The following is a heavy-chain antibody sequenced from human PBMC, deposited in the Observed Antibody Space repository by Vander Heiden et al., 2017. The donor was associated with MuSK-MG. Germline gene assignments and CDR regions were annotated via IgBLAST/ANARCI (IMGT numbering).Heavy chain of an antibody. CDR3: ARSSSGWYSRVSYYYYGMDV. CDR1: GFTFSSYA. CDR2: IWYDGRNT. V-gene: IGHV3-33*01. Sequence: QVQVVESGGGVVQPGRSLRLSCAASGFTFSSYAMHWVRQAPGKGLEWVAVIWYDGRNTYCADSVKGRFTISRDNSKNTLYLQMNSLRAEDTAVYYCARSSSGWYSRVSYYYYGMDVWGQGTTVTVSS. D-gene: IGHD6-19*01. J-gene: IGHJ6*02.